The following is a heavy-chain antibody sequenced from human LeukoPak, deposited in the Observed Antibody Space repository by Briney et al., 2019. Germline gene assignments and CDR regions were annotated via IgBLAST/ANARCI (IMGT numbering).Heavy chain of an antibody. CDR2: IYYSGST. Sequence: SETLSLTCTVSGGSISSYYWSWIRQPPGKGLEWIAYIYYSGSTNYNPSLKSRVTISVDTSKNQFSLKLSSVTAADTAVYYCARLGRFLEWLFLGDWGQGTLVTVSS. D-gene: IGHD3-3*01. CDR1: GGSISSYY. J-gene: IGHJ4*02. V-gene: IGHV4-59*12. CDR3: ARLGRFLEWLFLGD.